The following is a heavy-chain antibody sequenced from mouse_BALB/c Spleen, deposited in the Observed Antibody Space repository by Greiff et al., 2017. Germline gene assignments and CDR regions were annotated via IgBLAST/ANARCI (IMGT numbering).Heavy chain of an antibody. V-gene: IGHV1S81*02. D-gene: IGHD1-1*01. CDR2: INPSNGRT. Sequence: VQLQQPGAELVKPGASVKLSCKASGYTFTSYWMHWVKQRPGQGLEWIGEINPSNGRTNYNEKFKSKATLTVDKSSSTAYMQLSSLTSEDSAVYYCARGGSGPWGQGTLVTVSA. CDR1: GYTFTSYW. CDR3: ARGGSGP. J-gene: IGHJ3*01.